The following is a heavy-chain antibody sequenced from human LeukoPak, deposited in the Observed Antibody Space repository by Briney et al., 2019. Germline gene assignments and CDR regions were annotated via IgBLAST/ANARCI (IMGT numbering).Heavy chain of an antibody. J-gene: IGHJ4*02. D-gene: IGHD2-21*02. V-gene: IGHV3-7*01. CDR1: GFTFSSYW. CDR2: IKQDGSEK. Sequence: PGGSLRLSCAASGFTFSSYWMSWVRQAPGKGLEWVANIKQDGSEKYYVDSVKGRFTISRDNAKNSLYLQMNSLRAEDTAVYYCTAPAAYCGGDCYRNWGQGTLVTVSS. CDR3: TAPAAYCGGDCYRN.